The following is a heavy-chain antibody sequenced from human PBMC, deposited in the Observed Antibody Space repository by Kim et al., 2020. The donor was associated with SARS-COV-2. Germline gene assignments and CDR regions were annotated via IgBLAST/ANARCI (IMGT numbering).Heavy chain of an antibody. V-gene: IGHV4-61*01. CDR2: IYYSGGT. CDR3: ARFIAAVGFDY. CDR1: GGSVSSGSYY. D-gene: IGHD6-13*01. Sequence: SETLSLTCTVSGGSVSSGSYYWSWIRQPPGKGLEWIGYIYYSGGTNSNPSLKSRVTISVDTSKNQFSLKLSSVTAADTAVYYCARFIAAVGFDYWGQGTLVTVSS. J-gene: IGHJ4*02.